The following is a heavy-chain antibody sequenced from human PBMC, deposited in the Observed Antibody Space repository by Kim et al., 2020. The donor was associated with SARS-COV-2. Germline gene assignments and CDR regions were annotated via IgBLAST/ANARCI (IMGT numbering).Heavy chain of an antibody. V-gene: IGHV1-18*01. CDR2: ISANNGDT. CDR3: VRKQQWMAPDY. J-gene: IGHJ4*02. Sequence: ASVKVSCKASGYTFTSSGVSWVRQAPGQGLGWMGWISANNGDTHYAQKFQGRVTLTTETSTTTSYMELRSLGSDDTAVHYCVRKQQWMAPDYWGQGTLVT. D-gene: IGHD6-19*01. CDR1: GYTFTSSG.